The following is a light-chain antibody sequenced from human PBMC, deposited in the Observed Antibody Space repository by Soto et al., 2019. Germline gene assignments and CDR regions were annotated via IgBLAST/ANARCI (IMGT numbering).Light chain of an antibody. V-gene: IGKV3-11*01. CDR2: DTS. CDR3: QKRADWPLT. Sequence: EIVLTQSPATLSLSPGDRATLSCMASQCVSSYFAWYQQKPGQAPRHLIYDTSNRATDSPARFSGSGSGTDFTLTISSLAPEDFAVYYCQKRADWPLTCGQGTRVEIK. J-gene: IGKJ1*01. CDR1: QCVSSY.